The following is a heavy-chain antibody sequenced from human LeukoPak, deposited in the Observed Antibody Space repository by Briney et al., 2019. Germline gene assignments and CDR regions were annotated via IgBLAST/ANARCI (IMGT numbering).Heavy chain of an antibody. V-gene: IGHV3-7*01. D-gene: IGHD5-18*01. Sequence: GGSLRLSCAASGFTFSSYWMSWVRQAPGKGLEWVANIKQDGSEKYYVDSVKGRFTISRDNAKNSLYLQMNSLRAEDTAVYYCARDYHDDTASLFDYCGQGTLVTVSS. CDR3: ARDYHDDTASLFDY. CDR1: GFTFSSYW. CDR2: IKQDGSEK. J-gene: IGHJ4*02.